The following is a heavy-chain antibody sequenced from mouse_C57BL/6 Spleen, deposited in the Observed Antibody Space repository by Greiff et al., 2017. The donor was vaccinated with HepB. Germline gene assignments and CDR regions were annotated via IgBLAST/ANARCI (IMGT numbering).Heavy chain of an antibody. CDR3: ARGDYYGSSSMDY. J-gene: IGHJ4*01. CDR2: INPSSGYT. V-gene: IGHV1-7*01. Sequence: VQLVESGAELAKPGASVKLSCKASGYTFTSYWMHWVKQRPGQGLEWIGYINPSSGYTKYNPKFKDKATLTADNSSSTAYMQLSSLTYEDSAVYYCARGDYYGSSSMDYWGQGTSVTVSS. CDR1: GYTFTSYW. D-gene: IGHD1-1*01.